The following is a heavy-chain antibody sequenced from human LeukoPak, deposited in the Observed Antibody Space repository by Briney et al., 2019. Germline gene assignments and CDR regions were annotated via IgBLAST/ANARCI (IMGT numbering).Heavy chain of an antibody. V-gene: IGHV1-18*01. D-gene: IGHD3-22*01. CDR2: ISAYNGNT. CDR3: ATVNYYDSNDYYFVTYYFDY. Sequence: GASVKVSCKASGYSSTTYGINWVRQAPGQGLEWMGWISAYNGNTNYAQKLRGRVTLTTDTSTSTAYMELRSLRSDDTAVYYCATVNYYDSNDYYFVTYYFDYWGQGALVTVSS. CDR1: GYSSTTYG. J-gene: IGHJ4*02.